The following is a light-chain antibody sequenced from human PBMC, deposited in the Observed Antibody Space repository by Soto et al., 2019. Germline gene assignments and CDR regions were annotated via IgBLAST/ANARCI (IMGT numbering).Light chain of an antibody. J-gene: IGLJ2*01. V-gene: IGLV2-8*01. CDR3: SSYAGTNIIVV. CDR1: SSDVGGYNF. CDR2: EVS. Sequence: QSVLTQPPSASGSPGQSVTISCTGSSSDVGGYNFVSWYQQHPGKAPKLMIYEVSERPSGVPDRFSGSKSGNTPSLTVSGLQADDEADYYCSSYAGTNIIVVFGGGTKLTVL.